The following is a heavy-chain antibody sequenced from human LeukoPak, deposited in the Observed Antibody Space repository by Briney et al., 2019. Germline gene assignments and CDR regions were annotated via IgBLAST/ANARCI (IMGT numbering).Heavy chain of an antibody. CDR1: GYTFTSYD. CDR3: ARLGYCSSTSCYAGYYYGMDV. V-gene: IGHV1-8*01. D-gene: IGHD2-2*01. CDR2: MNPNSGNT. J-gene: IGHJ6*02. Sequence: ASVKVSCKASGYTFTSYDINWVRQATGQGLEWMGWMNPNSGNTGYAQKFQGRVTMTRNTHISTAYMELSSLRSEDTAVYYCARLGYCSSTSCYAGYYYGMDVWGQGTTVTVSS.